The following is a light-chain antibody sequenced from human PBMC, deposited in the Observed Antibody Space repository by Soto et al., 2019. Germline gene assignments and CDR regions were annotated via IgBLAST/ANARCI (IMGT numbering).Light chain of an antibody. V-gene: IGKV3-20*01. CDR3: QQYGSSPRYP. CDR1: QSVSSSY. J-gene: IGKJ2*01. CDR2: GAS. Sequence: EIVLTQSPGTLSLSPGERATLSCRASQSVSSSYLAWYQQKPGQAPRLLIYGASSRATGIPDRFSGSGSGKDFTLTISRREPEVLAVYYCQQYGSSPRYPLGQGTKLEIK.